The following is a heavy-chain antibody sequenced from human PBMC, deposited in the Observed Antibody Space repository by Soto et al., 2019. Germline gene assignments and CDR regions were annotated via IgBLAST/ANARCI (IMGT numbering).Heavy chain of an antibody. Sequence: GGSLRLSCAASGFTFSSYAMSWVRQAPGKGLEWVSAISGSGGSTYYADSVKGRFTISRDNSKNTLYLQMNSLRAEDTAVYYCAKDSSSGGYYPYAFDIWGQGTMVTVSS. CDR2: ISGSGGST. J-gene: IGHJ3*02. D-gene: IGHD3-22*01. V-gene: IGHV3-23*01. CDR3: AKDSSSGGYYPYAFDI. CDR1: GFTFSSYA.